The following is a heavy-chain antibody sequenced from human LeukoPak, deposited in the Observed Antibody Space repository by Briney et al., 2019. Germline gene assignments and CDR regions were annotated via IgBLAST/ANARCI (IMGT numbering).Heavy chain of an antibody. V-gene: IGHV3-7*02. CDR3: AMFGLVAAIDS. J-gene: IGHJ4*02. CDR1: GFTFSSYG. CDR2: IKGDGSEK. D-gene: IGHD5-12*01. Sequence: GGSLRLSCAASGFTFSSYGMHWVRQAPGRGLEWVANIKGDGSEKYYADSVRGQFTISRDNAKNSLYLQMNSLRAEDTAVYYCAMFGLVAAIDSWGQGTLVTVSS.